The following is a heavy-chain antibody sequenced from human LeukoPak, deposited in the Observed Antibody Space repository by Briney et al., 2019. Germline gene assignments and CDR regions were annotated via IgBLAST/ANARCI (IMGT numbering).Heavy chain of an antibody. CDR1: GGTFSSYA. D-gene: IGHD1-26*01. J-gene: IGHJ4*02. CDR3: ARGWELLLDY. V-gene: IGHV1-46*01. Sequence: GASVKVSCKASGGTFSSYAISWVRQAPGQGLEWMGIINPSGGSTSYAQKFQGRVTMTRDTSTSTVYMELSSLRSEDTAVYYCARGWELLLDYWGQGTLVTVSS. CDR2: INPSGGST.